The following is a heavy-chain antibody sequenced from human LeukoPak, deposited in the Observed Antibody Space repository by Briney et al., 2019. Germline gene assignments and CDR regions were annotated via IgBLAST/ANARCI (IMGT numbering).Heavy chain of an antibody. Sequence: GGSLRLSCAASGFTVSSNYMSWVRQAPGKGLEWVSLIYSGGSTYYADSVKGRFTISRDNSKNTLYLQMSSLRVEDTAVYYCGRWGMTTTDIDYWGQGTLVTVSS. D-gene: IGHD5-24*01. J-gene: IGHJ4*02. CDR1: GFTVSSNY. V-gene: IGHV3-66*01. CDR3: GRWGMTTTDIDY. CDR2: IYSGGST.